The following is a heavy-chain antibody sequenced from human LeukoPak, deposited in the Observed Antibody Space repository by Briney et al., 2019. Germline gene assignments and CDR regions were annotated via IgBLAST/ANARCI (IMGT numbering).Heavy chain of an antibody. Sequence: GRSLRLSCAASGFTFSSYAMHWVRQAPGKGLEWVAVISYDGSNKYYANSVKGRFTISRDNSKNTLYLQMNSLRAEDTAVYYCARADIVVVPAAIMAGFFDYWGQGTLVPVSS. V-gene: IGHV3-30*04. CDR1: GFTFSSYA. CDR2: ISYDGSNK. CDR3: ARADIVVVPAAIMAGFFDY. J-gene: IGHJ4*02. D-gene: IGHD2-2*02.